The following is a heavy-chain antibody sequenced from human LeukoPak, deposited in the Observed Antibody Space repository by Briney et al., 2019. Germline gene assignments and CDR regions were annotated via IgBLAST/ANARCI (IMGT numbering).Heavy chain of an antibody. D-gene: IGHD6-13*01. CDR1: GFTFSSYA. CDR2: ISGSGGST. CDR3: AKVLTPYSSSWLSFDY. J-gene: IGHJ4*02. Sequence: GGSLRLSCAASGFTFSSYAMSWVRRAPGKGLEWVSAISGSGGSTYYADSVKGRFTISRDNSKNTLYLQMNSLRAEDTAVYYCAKVLTPYSSSWLSFDYWGQGTLVTVSS. V-gene: IGHV3-23*01.